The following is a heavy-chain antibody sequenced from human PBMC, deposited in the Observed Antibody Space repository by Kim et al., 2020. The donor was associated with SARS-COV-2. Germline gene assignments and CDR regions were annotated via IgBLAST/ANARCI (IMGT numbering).Heavy chain of an antibody. CDR3: ARAEPLQWGGVTPCV. CDR2: IYPGDSDT. V-gene: IGHV5-51*01. Sequence: GESLKISCKGSGYSFTSYWIGWVRQMPGKGLEWMGIIYPGDSDTRYSPSFQGQVTISADKSISTAYLQWSSLKASDTAMYYCARAEPLQWGGVTPCVWGQGTLVTVSS. CDR1: GYSFTSYW. D-gene: IGHD3-16*01. J-gene: IGHJ4*02.